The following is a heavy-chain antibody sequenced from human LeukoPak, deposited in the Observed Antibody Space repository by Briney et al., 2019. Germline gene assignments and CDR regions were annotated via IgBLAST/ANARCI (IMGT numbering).Heavy chain of an antibody. CDR1: GYTFTGYY. Sequence: ASVKVPCKASGYTFTGYYIHWVRQATGQGLEWMGWMNPNSGNTGYAQKFQGRVTITRNTSISTAYMELSSLRSEDTAVYYCARGNWNDPFDIWGQGTMVTVSS. D-gene: IGHD1-20*01. CDR3: ARGNWNDPFDI. V-gene: IGHV1-8*03. CDR2: MNPNSGNT. J-gene: IGHJ3*02.